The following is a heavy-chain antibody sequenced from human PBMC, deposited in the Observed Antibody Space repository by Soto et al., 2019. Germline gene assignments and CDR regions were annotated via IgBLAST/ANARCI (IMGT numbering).Heavy chain of an antibody. CDR2: ISYDGSNK. CDR3: ARPFSPYDFWSGNQIDY. Sequence: GGSLRLSCAASGFTFSSYAMHWVRQAPGKGLEWVAVISYDGSNKYYADSVKGRFTISRDNSKNTLYLQMNSLRAEDTAVYYCARPFSPYDFWSGNQIDYWGQGTLVTVSS. CDR1: GFTFSSYA. V-gene: IGHV3-30-3*01. J-gene: IGHJ4*02. D-gene: IGHD3-3*01.